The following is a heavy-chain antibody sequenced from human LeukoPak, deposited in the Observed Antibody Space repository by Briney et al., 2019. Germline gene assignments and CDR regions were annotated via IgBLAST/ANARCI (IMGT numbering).Heavy chain of an antibody. J-gene: IGHJ4*02. CDR1: GFPFSDYW. Sequence: PGGSLRLSCAASGFPFSDYWMDWVRQAPGEGMEWVANINQDGRIQYYADSVRGRFIISRNNAKNSLYLQMYSLRPEDMAIYFCSRSLDYLGQGALVTVSS. V-gene: IGHV3-7*01. CDR2: INQDGRIQ. CDR3: SRSLDY.